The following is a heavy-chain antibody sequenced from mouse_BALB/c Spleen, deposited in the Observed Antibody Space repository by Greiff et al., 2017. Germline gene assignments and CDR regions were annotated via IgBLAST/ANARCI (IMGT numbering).Heavy chain of an antibody. J-gene: IGHJ4*01. D-gene: IGHD1-1*01. CDR3: ARDHYYGSSHPYAMDD. V-gene: IGHV5-9-4*01. CDR2: ISSGGSYT. Sequence: EVKVVESGGGLVKPGGSLKLSCAASGFTFSSYAMSWVRQSPEKRLEWVAEISSGGSYTYYPDTVTGRFTISRDNAKNTLYLEMSSLRSEDTALYYCARDHYYGSSHPYAMDDWGQGTSVTVSS. CDR1: GFTFSSYA.